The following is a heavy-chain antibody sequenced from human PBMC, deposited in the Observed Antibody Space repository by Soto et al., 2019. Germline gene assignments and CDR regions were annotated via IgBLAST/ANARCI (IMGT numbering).Heavy chain of an antibody. Sequence: NPSETLSLTCTVSGGSISSGGYYWSWIRQHPGKGLEWIGYIYYSGSTYYNPSLKSRVTISVDTSKNQFSLKLSSVTAADTAVYYCARDIVATTLFDYWGQGTLVTVSS. CDR2: IYYSGST. CDR1: GGSISSGGYY. V-gene: IGHV4-31*03. D-gene: IGHD5-12*01. CDR3: ARDIVATTLFDY. J-gene: IGHJ4*02.